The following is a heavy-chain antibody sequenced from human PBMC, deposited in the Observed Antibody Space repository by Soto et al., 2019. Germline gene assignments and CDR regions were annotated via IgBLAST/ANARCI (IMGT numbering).Heavy chain of an antibody. CDR3: ARDGGWLLDY. Sequence: EVQLVESGGGLVQPGGSLRLSCAASGFTFSSYSMNWVRQAPGKGLEWVSYISSSSSTIYYADSVKGRFTISRDNAKNSLYLQRNRLRDEDRAVYYCARDGGWLLDYWGQGTLVTVSS. V-gene: IGHV3-48*02. D-gene: IGHD5-12*01. CDR2: ISSSSSTI. J-gene: IGHJ4*02. CDR1: GFTFSSYS.